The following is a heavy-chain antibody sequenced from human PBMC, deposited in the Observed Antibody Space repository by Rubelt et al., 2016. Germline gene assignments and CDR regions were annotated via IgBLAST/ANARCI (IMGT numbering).Heavy chain of an antibody. J-gene: IGHJ4*02. V-gene: IGHV1-8*01. D-gene: IGHD6-6*01. CDR1: GYTLTELS. CDR2: MNPNSGNT. CDR3: ARGFKQLLLG. Sequence: QVQLVQSGAEVKKPGASVKVSCKVSGYTLTELSMHWVRQAPGKGLEWMGWMNPNSGNTGYAKKFQGRVTMTRNTSIRTAYMELSSLRSEDTAVYYCARGFKQLLLGWGQGTLVTVSS.